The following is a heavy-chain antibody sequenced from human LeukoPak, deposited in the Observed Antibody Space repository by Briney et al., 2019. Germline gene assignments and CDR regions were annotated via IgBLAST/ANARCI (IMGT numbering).Heavy chain of an antibody. CDR3: ARDLNSPTQDQHH. Sequence: GGSLRLSCAASGFTFSGSAMYWVRQASGKGLEWVGRIRSKANSYATAYAASVKGRFTISRDDSKNTAYLQMNSLRAEDTAVYYCARDLNSPTQDQHHWGQGTLVTVSS. CDR2: IRSKANSYAT. D-gene: IGHD2-2*01. V-gene: IGHV3-73*01. J-gene: IGHJ5*02. CDR1: GFTFSGSA.